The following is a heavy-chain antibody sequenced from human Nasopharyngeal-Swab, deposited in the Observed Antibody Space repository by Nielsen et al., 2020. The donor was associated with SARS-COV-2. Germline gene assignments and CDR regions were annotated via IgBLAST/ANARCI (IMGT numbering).Heavy chain of an antibody. D-gene: IGHD5-24*01. V-gene: IGHV4-34*01. CDR1: GGSFSGYY. J-gene: IGHJ6*02. CDR2: INHNERT. CDR3: ARAGRVGDAYTGLDI. Sequence: SQTLSLTCAVYGGSFSGYYWNWIRQPPGKGREWLGEINHNERTNYNPSLKSRVTMSVDTSTNQVSLKLNSLTATDTAVYYCARAGRVGDAYTGLDIWGQGTTVTVSS.